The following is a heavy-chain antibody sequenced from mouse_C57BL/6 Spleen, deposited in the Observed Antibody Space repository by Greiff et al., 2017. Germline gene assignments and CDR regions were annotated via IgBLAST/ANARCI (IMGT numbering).Heavy chain of an antibody. J-gene: IGHJ3*01. V-gene: IGHV1-4*01. CDR1: GYTFTSYT. CDR2: INPSSGYT. CDR3: ARNEGTPSFAY. D-gene: IGHD2-14*01. Sequence: QVQLQQSGAELARPGASVKMSCKASGYTFTSYTMHWVKQRPGQGLEWIGYINPSSGYTKYNQKFKDKATLTADKSSSTAYMQLSRLTSEDSAVYYCARNEGTPSFAYWGQGTLVTVSA.